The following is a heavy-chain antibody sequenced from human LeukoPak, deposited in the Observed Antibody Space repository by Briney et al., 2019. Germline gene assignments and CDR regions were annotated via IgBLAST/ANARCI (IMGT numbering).Heavy chain of an antibody. D-gene: IGHD5-18*01. CDR2: IYYSGST. J-gene: IGHJ6*02. CDR3: ARSEQLWLLGVYYYGMDV. Sequence: PSETLSLTCTVSGGTMSRYYWSWIRQPPGKGLEWIGYIYYSGSTNYNPSLKSRVTISVDTSKNQFSLKLSSVTAADTAVYYCARSEQLWLLGVYYYGMDVWGQGTTVTVSS. CDR1: GGTMSRYY. V-gene: IGHV4-59*08.